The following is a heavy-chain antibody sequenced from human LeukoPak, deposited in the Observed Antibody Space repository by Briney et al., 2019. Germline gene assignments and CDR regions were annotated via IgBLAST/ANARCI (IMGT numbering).Heavy chain of an antibody. V-gene: IGHV3-7*01. D-gene: IGHD4-17*01. CDR1: GFTFSGYW. CDR2: IKQDGSEK. CDR3: ARRGATVSDE. J-gene: IGHJ4*02. Sequence: PGGSLRLSCAASGFTFSGYWMSWVRQAPGKGLEWVANIKQDGSEKYYVDSVKGRFTISRDNAKNSVYLQMNSLRAEDTAVYYCARRGATVSDEWGQGTLVTVSS.